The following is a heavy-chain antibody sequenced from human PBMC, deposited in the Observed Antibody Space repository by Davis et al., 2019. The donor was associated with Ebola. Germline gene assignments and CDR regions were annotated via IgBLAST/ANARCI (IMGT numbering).Heavy chain of an antibody. J-gene: IGHJ4*02. CDR2: IKQDGSEK. V-gene: IGHV3-7*01. CDR1: GFSFSSYW. D-gene: IGHD2-8*02. Sequence: GESLKISCAASGFSFSSYWMSWVRQAPGKGLEWVASIKQDGSEKYYVDSVKGRFTISRDNAKNSLYLQMNSLRAEDTAVYYCARVGGWWAWEGYYFDYWGQGTLVTVSS. CDR3: ARVGGWWAWEGYYFDY.